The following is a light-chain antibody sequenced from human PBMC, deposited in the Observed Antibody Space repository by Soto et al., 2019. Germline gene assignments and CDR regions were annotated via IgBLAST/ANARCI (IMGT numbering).Light chain of an antibody. J-gene: IGKJ1*01. CDR3: QQYGTYLWT. CDR1: QNITNN. V-gene: IGKV1-5*01. Sequence: DIQMTHSPSSLSASIGDRVTITCQASQNITNNLSWYQQKPGKAPKLLMYDASSLESGVPSRFSGSGSGTEFTLTISSLQPDDFATYYCQQYGTYLWTFGQGTKV. CDR2: DAS.